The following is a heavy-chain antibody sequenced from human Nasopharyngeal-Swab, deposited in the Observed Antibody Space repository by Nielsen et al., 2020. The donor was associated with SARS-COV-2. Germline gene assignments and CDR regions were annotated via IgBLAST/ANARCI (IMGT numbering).Heavy chain of an antibody. J-gene: IGHJ4*02. CDR2: IGDKDHNYAT. V-gene: IGHV3-73*01. CDR3: TTDFYFDY. CDR1: GSIFTPSA. Sequence: GAPLKLSCAASGSIFTPSATHWVRQASGKGLEWVGRIGDKDHNYATTYGAPVQGRFTISRDDSKNTAFLQMDSLKTEDTALYYCTTDFYFDYWGQGTLVTVSS.